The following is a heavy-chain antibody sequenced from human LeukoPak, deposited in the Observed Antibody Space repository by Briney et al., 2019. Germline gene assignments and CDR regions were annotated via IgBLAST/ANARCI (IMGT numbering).Heavy chain of an antibody. V-gene: IGHV3-23*01. CDR1: GFTFSSYA. Sequence: GGSLRLSCAASGFTFSSYAMSWVRQAPGKGLEWVSAISGSGGSTYYADSVKGRFTISRDNAKNSLYLQMNSLRAEDTAVYYCARDPMQLWPEKGFDYWGQGTLVTVSS. CDR2: ISGSGGST. J-gene: IGHJ4*02. D-gene: IGHD5-18*01. CDR3: ARDPMQLWPEKGFDY.